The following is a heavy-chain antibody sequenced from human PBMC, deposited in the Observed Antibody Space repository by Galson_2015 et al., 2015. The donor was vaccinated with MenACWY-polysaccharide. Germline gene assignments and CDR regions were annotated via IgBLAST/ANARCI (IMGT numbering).Heavy chain of an antibody. Sequence: SLRLSCAASGFTFSSYAMHWARQAPGKGLEWVAVISYDGTNKYYADSVKGRFTISRDNSKNTLYLQMNSLRPEDTAVYYCARNPSRLDIAAASHWGQGALVSVSS. J-gene: IGHJ4*02. CDR2: ISYDGTNK. CDR3: ARNPSRLDIAAASH. CDR1: GFTFSSYA. V-gene: IGHV3-30-3*01. D-gene: IGHD6-13*01.